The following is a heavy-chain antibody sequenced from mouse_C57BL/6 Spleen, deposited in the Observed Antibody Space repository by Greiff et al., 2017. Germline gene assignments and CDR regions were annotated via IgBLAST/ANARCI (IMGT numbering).Heavy chain of an antibody. CDR2: LHPSDSDT. D-gene: IGHD2-5*01. J-gene: IGHJ2*01. Sequence: VQLQQPGAELVKPGASVKVSCKASGYTFTSYWMHWVKQRPGQGLEWIGRLHPSDSDTNYNQKFKGKATVTVDKSSSTAYLQLSSLTSEDSAVYYCARARAYYSMVYWGQGTTLTVSS. CDR1: GYTFTSYW. CDR3: ARARAYYSMVY. V-gene: IGHV1-74*01.